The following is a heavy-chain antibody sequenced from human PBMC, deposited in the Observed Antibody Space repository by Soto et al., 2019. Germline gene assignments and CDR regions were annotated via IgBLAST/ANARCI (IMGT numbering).Heavy chain of an antibody. CDR1: GYSFTSYW. CDR2: IDPSDSYT. V-gene: IGHV5-10-1*01. CDR3: ARPGYHDRGAFDI. Sequence: GESLKISCKGSGYSFTSYWISWGRQMPGKGLEWMGRIDPSDSYTNYSPSFQGHVTISADKSISTAYLQWSSLKASDTAMYYYARPGYHDRGAFDICRQRTMVTVSS. J-gene: IGHJ3*02. D-gene: IGHD2-15*01.